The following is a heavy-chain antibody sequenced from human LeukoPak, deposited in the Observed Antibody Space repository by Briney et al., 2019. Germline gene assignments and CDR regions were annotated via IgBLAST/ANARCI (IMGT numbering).Heavy chain of an antibody. CDR3: ARDGSSSEGFDY. CDR2: IYYSGST. V-gene: IGHV4-61*01. D-gene: IGHD6-6*01. Sequence: SETLSLTCTVSGGSVSSRRYYWTWIRQPPGKGLEWIGYIYYSGSTSYNPSLKSRLTISLDTSKNQFSLKLSSVTAADTAVYYCARDGSSSEGFDYWGQGTLVTVSS. CDR1: GGSVSSRRYY. J-gene: IGHJ4*02.